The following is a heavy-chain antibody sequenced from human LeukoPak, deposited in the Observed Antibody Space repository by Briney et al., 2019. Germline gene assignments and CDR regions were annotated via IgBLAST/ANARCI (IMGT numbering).Heavy chain of an antibody. V-gene: IGHV1-2*02. Sequence: ASVKVSCKASGYTFTSDYMHWVRQAPGQGLEWMGWINPNSGDTIYAQEFQGTVTMTRDTSISTVYMELSRLRSNDTAVYYCARGEFICTINTYYASALDSWGQGTLVTVSS. CDR3: ARGEFICTINTYYASALDS. CDR1: GYTFTSDY. D-gene: IGHD3-10*01. CDR2: INPNSGDT. J-gene: IGHJ4*02.